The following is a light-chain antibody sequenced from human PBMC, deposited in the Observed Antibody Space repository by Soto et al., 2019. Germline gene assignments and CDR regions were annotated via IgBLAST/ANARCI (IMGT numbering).Light chain of an antibody. CDR3: HQYDSSPLT. CDR2: GAS. Sequence: EIVLTQSPGTLSLSPGERATLSCRASQSVSSSYLAWYQQKPGQAPRLLIYGASSRATGMPDRFSGSGSGTDFTLTISRLEPEYFAVYYCHQYDSSPLTFGGGTKVEIK. J-gene: IGKJ4*01. CDR1: QSVSSSY. V-gene: IGKV3-20*01.